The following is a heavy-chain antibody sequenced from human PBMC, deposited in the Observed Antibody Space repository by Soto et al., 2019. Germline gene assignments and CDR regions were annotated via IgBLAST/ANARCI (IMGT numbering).Heavy chain of an antibody. D-gene: IGHD2-2*01. CDR1: GFSFSKYG. CDR3: AKDRVIQLLPIWPDP. J-gene: IGHJ5*02. CDR2: VSSDGNNK. V-gene: IGHV3-30*18. Sequence: QEHLVESGGGVLQPGTSLRLSCAASGFSFSKYGMHWVRQAPGKGLEWVAFVSSDGNNKYYGDSVKGRFTISRDNSKNMVFLQVDSLRVDDTVLYYCAKDRVIQLLPIWPDPWGQGTLVTVSS.